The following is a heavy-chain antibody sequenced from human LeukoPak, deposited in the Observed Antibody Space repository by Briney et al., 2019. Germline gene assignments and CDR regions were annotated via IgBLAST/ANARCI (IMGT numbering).Heavy chain of an antibody. D-gene: IGHD2-2*01. CDR2: MNPNSGNT. CDR3: ARAAHCSSTSCYLLIDY. V-gene: IGHV1-8*01. Sequence: GASVKVSCKASGYTFTSYDINWVRQATGQGLEWMGWMNPNSGNTGYAQKFQGRVTMTRNTSISTAYMELSSLRSEDTAVYYCARAAHCSSTSCYLLIDYWGQGTLVTVSS. J-gene: IGHJ4*02. CDR1: GYTFTSYD.